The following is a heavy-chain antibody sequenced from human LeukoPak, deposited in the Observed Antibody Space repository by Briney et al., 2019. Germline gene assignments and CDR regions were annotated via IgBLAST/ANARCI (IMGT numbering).Heavy chain of an antibody. CDR3: AREGYTPGAFDI. D-gene: IGHD5-24*01. CDR2: IYYSGST. J-gene: IGHJ3*02. Sequence: PSETLSLTCTDSGGSISSYYWSWIQQPPGKGLEWIGYIYYSGSTNYNPSLKSRVTTSVDTSKNQFSLKLSSVTAADTAVYYCAREGYTPGAFDIWGQGTMVTVSS. CDR1: GGSISSYY. V-gene: IGHV4-59*01.